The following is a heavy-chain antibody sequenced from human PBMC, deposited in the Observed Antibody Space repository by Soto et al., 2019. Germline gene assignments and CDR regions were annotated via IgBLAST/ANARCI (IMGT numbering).Heavy chain of an antibody. CDR1: GYTFTSYG. Sequence: ASVKVSCKASGYTFTSYGMHWVLQAPGQRLEWMVWINAGNRNPIYSLKFQGRVTITRDTSASTAYMELSSLRSEDTAVYYCARGRGYSYGYYGDYWGQGTLVTGPS. J-gene: IGHJ4*02. D-gene: IGHD5-18*01. V-gene: IGHV1-3*01. CDR2: INAGNRNP. CDR3: ARGRGYSYGYYGDY.